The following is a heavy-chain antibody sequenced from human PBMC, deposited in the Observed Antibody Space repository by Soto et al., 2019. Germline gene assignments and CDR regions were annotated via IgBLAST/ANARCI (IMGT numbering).Heavy chain of an antibody. CDR2: INHSGST. Sequence: PSETLSLTCAVYGGSFSGYYWSWIRQPPGKGLEWIGEINHSGSTNYNPSLKSRVTISVDTSKNQFSLKLSSVTAADTAVYYCATRGIAAAARGFDYWGQGTLVTVSS. CDR1: GGSFSGYY. J-gene: IGHJ4*02. V-gene: IGHV4-34*01. D-gene: IGHD6-13*01. CDR3: ATRGIAAAARGFDY.